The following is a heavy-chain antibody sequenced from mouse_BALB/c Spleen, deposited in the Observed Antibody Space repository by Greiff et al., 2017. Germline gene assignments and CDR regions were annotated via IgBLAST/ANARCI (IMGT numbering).Heavy chain of an antibody. D-gene: IGHD2-4*01. J-gene: IGHJ3*01. V-gene: IGHV3-8*02. CDR3: ARSMITTTGFAY. CDR2: ISYSGST. Sequence: EVKLVESGPSLVKPSQTLSLTCSVTGDSITSGYWNWIRKFPGNKLEYMGYISYSGSTYYNPSLKSRISITRDTSKNQYYLQLNSVTTEDTATYYCARSMITTTGFAYWGQGTLVTVSA. CDR1: GDSITSGY.